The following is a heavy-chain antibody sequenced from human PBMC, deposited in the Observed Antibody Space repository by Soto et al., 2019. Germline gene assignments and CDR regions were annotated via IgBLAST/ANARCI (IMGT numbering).Heavy chain of an antibody. Sequence: PGGSLRLSCAASGFTFSNAWMSWVRQAPGKGLEWVGRIKSKTDGGTTDYAAPVKGRFTISRDDSKNTLYLQMNSLKTEDTAVYYCTTADKMAAAADVYYYGMDVWGQGTTVTVSS. CDR1: GFTFSNAW. D-gene: IGHD6-13*01. J-gene: IGHJ6*02. V-gene: IGHV3-15*01. CDR2: IKSKTDGGTT. CDR3: TTADKMAAAADVYYYGMDV.